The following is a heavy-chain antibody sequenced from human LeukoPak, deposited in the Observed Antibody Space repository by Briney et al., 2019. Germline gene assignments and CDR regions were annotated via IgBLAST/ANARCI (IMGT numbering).Heavy chain of an antibody. CDR2: ISYDGSNK. D-gene: IGHD5-18*01. CDR1: GFTFSSYA. J-gene: IGHJ6*03. Sequence: SGRSLRLSCAASGFTFSSYAMHWVRQAPGKGLEWVAVISYDGSNKYYADSVKGRFTISRDNSKNTLYLQMNSLRAEDTAVYYCARVGTPMVTIVAPYYMDVWGKGTTVTVSS. CDR3: ARVGTPMVTIVAPYYMDV. V-gene: IGHV3-30*04.